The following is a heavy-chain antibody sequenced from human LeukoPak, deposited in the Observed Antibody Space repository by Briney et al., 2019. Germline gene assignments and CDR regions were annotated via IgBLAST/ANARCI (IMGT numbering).Heavy chain of an antibody. CDR2: IDPNSGGT. Sequence: ASVKVSCKASGYTFTFYYMHWVRQAPGQGLERMGWIDPNSGGTNYAQKFQGRVTMTRDTSTSTAYMELSRLRSDDTAVYYCASLSYSSSWFDYWGQGTLVTVSS. D-gene: IGHD6-13*01. J-gene: IGHJ5*01. CDR1: GYTFTFYY. V-gene: IGHV1-2*02. CDR3: ASLSYSSSWFDY.